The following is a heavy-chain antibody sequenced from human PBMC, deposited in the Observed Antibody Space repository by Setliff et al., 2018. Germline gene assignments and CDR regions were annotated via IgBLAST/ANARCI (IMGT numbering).Heavy chain of an antibody. Sequence: GASVKVSCKASGGTFSSYGISWVRQAPGQGLEWMGGTIPIFGSTNYAQKFQGRVTMTTDTSTSTAYMELRSLRSDDTAVYYCVRDAGWQYDDYAGVYFPHWGQGTLVTVSS. CDR3: VRDAGWQYDDYAGVYFPH. CDR2: TIPIFGST. V-gene: IGHV1-69*05. D-gene: IGHD4-17*01. J-gene: IGHJ1*01. CDR1: GGTFSSYG.